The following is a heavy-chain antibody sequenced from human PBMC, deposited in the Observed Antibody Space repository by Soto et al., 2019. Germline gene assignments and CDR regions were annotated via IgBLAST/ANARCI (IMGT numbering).Heavy chain of an antibody. CDR3: ARSYGSGSYYYYYLEV. D-gene: IGHD3-10*01. V-gene: IGHV1-46*03. CDR2: INPSGGST. Sequence: ASVKVSCKAFGYTFTNYYIHWVRQAPGQGLEWMGIINPSGGSTSYAQKFQGRVTMTRGTSTSTVYMELSSLRSEDTAVYYCARSYGSGSYYYYYLEVWRKGTTVIVSS. CDR1: GYTFTNYY. J-gene: IGHJ6*03.